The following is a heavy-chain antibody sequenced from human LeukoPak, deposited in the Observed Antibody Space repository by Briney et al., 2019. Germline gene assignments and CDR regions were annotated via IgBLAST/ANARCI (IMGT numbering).Heavy chain of an antibody. Sequence: SETLSLTCTVSSGSINSYYWTWIRQPPGKGLKWIGNTFYSGSTNYNPSLMSRVSISVDTSKNQVSLNLNSVTAADTAVYYCATVAVVRGVTFFDYWGQGTLVTVSS. J-gene: IGHJ4*02. CDR1: SGSINSYY. D-gene: IGHD3-10*01. CDR2: TFYSGST. V-gene: IGHV4-59*12. CDR3: ATVAVVRGVTFFDY.